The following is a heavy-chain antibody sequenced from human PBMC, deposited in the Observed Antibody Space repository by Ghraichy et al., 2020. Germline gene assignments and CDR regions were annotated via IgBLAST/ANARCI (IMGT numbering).Heavy chain of an antibody. Sequence: GESLNISCAASGFTFSSYAMSWVRQAPGKGLEWVSAISGSGGSTYYADSVKGRFTISRDNSKNTLYLQMNSLRAEDTAVYYCANPYYYDHDAFDIWGQGTMVTVSS. J-gene: IGHJ3*02. D-gene: IGHD3-22*01. V-gene: IGHV3-23*01. CDR3: ANPYYYDHDAFDI. CDR2: ISGSGGST. CDR1: GFTFSSYA.